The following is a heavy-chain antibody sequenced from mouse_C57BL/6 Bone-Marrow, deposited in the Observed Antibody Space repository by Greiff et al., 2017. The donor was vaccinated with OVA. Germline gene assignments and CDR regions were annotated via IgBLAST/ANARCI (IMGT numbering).Heavy chain of an antibody. J-gene: IGHJ1*03. CDR2: IYPRSGNT. D-gene: IGHD1-1*01. Sequence: QVQLQQSGAELARPGASVKLSCKASGYTFTSYGISWVKQRTGQGLEWIGEIYPRSGNTYYNEKFKGKATLTADKSSSTAYMELRSLTSEDSAVYFCARPYYYGSTLWYFDVWGTGTTVTVSS. CDR3: ARPYYYGSTLWYFDV. V-gene: IGHV1-81*01. CDR1: GYTFTSYG.